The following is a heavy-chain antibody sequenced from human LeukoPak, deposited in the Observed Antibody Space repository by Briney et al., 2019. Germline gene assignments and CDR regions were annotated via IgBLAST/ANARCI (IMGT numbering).Heavy chain of an antibody. D-gene: IGHD1-26*01. Sequence: AGGSLRLSCAASGFTFSDYYMSWLRQAPGKGLEWVSSITSSNNYIYYADSMKGRFTISRDNAKNSLYLQMNSLRAEDTAVYYCVTTWGAHYWYFDLWGRGALVTVSS. J-gene: IGHJ2*01. CDR3: VTTWGAHYWYFDL. CDR2: ITSSNNYI. V-gene: IGHV3-11*06. CDR1: GFTFSDYY.